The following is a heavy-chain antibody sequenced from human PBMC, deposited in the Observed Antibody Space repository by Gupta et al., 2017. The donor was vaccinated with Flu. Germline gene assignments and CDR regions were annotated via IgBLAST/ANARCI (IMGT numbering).Heavy chain of an antibody. CDR2: ISNTGDNT. CDR3: AKDQTGGAYTPLNS. CDR1: GFTFSNHA. J-gene: IGHJ5*02. Sequence: EVQLLESGGGLVQPGGSLRLSCAASGFTFSNHAMTWVRQAPGKGLEWISAISNTGDNTYYAESVKGRFTISRDNSKNTLNLQMTSLRVEDTAVYYCAKDQTGGAYTPLNSWGQGTLVTVSS. D-gene: IGHD3-16*01. V-gene: IGHV3-23*01.